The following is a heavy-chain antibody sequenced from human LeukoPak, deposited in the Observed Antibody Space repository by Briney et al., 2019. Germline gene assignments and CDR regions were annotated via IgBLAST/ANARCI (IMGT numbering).Heavy chain of an antibody. V-gene: IGHV3-7*01. J-gene: IGHJ4*02. CDR2: IKQDGSEK. CDR1: GFTFCSYW. Sequence: PGGSLRLSXAASGFTFCSYWMSWVRQAPGKGLEWVANIKQDGSEKYYVDSVKGRFTISRDNAKNTLYLQMNSLRAEDTAVYYCARVQYQLLSFDYWDQGTLVTVSS. CDR3: ARVQYQLLSFDY. D-gene: IGHD2-2*01.